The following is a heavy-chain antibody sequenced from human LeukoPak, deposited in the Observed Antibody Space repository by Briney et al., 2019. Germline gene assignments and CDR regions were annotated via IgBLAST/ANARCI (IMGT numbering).Heavy chain of an antibody. CDR2: ISGSGGST. D-gene: IGHD6-19*01. CDR3: AARPTDAPVAPSDY. Sequence: GGSLRLSCAASGFTSGCCAMSWVRQAPGKGLEWVSTISGSGGSTYYADSVKGRFTISRDNSKNTLYLQMNSLRAEDMATYYCAARPTDAPVAPSDYWGQGTLVTVSS. CDR1: GFTSGCCA. J-gene: IGHJ4*02. V-gene: IGHV3-23*01.